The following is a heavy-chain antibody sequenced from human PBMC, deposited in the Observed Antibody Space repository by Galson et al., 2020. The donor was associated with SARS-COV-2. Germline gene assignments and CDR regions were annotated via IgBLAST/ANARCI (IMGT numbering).Heavy chain of an antibody. D-gene: IGHD3-3*02. CDR3: TRVRSILIFTDDAFDI. Sequence: KISCKASGGIFSTYEINWVRQAPGKGLERMGGILPMSGTPKYAQQFQGRVTIGADSSTSTVYMELSSLRSDDTAVYYCTRVRSILIFTDDAFDIWGQGTRVTVSS. J-gene: IGHJ3*02. CDR2: ILPMSGTP. V-gene: IGHV1-69*01. CDR1: GGIFSTYE.